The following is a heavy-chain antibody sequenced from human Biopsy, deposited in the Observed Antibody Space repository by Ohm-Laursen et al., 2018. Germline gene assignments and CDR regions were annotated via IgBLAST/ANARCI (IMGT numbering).Heavy chain of an antibody. CDR3: ARGSNEYGGLYFPH. V-gene: IGHV4-59*11. Sequence: SETLSLTCTVSGGYFTGHYWTWIQQPPGKGLEWIGHISHTGYTSYKSSLKSRVTISLDTSRKHFSLRLTSLAAADTAVYYCARGSNEYGGLYFPHWGQGTLVTVSS. J-gene: IGHJ1*01. CDR2: ISHTGYT. D-gene: IGHD4-23*01. CDR1: GGYFTGHY.